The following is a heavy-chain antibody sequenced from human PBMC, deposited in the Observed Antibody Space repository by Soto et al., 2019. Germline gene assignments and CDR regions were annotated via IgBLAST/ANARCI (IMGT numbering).Heavy chain of an antibody. CDR3: AKFHCSSTSCYAGYYYYYMDV. D-gene: IGHD2-2*01. J-gene: IGHJ6*03. CDR1: GFTFSSYA. V-gene: IGHV3-23*01. Sequence: GGSLRLSCAASGFTFSSYAMSWVRQAPGKGLEWVSAISGSGGSTYYADSVKGRVTISRDNSKNTRYLQMNSLRAEDTAVYYCAKFHCSSTSCYAGYYYYYMDVWGKGTTVTVSS. CDR2: ISGSGGST.